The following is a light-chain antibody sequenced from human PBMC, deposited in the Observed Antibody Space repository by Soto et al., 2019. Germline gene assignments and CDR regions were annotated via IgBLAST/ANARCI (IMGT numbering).Light chain of an antibody. CDR1: KRISSD. V-gene: IGKV3-11*01. Sequence: EIVLTQSPATLSLSPGEIATVSCRASKRISSDFAWYQQKPGQAARLLIYDASNSSTAILARFSGSGSGTDFALTISSLEPEDFAVYCCQQRNSWPRMFGQGTKVAVK. CDR3: QQRNSWPRM. CDR2: DAS. J-gene: IGKJ1*01.